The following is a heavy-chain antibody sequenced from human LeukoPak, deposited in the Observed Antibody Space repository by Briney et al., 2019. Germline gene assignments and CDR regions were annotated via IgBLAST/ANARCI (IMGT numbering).Heavy chain of an antibody. CDR1: GFPLNYSW. D-gene: IGHD3-10*01. V-gene: IGHV3-15*01. Sequence: GSLRLSFAGPGFPLNYSWMGRVRPAPGKGLEWVGRIKGKTDGETTDYATPVKGRFIISRDDSKDTLYLQMNSLKTEDTAIYYCTTEGYYVSGTYWGQGTLVTVSS. J-gene: IGHJ4*02. CDR2: IKGKTDGETT. CDR3: TTEGYYVSGTY.